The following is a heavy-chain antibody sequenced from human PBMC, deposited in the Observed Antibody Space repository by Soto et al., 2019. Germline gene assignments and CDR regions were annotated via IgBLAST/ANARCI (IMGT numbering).Heavy chain of an antibody. J-gene: IGHJ4*02. CDR1: GFTFSSYS. D-gene: IGHD4-17*01. Sequence: EVQLVESGGGLVQPGGSLRFSCAASGFTFSSYSMNWVRQAPGKGLEWVSYISSSSSTIYYADSVKGRFTISRDNAKNSLYLQMNSLRAEDTPVYYCARALLASISYGDYVAYWGQGTLVTVSS. V-gene: IGHV3-48*01. CDR3: ARALLASISYGDYVAY. CDR2: ISSSSSTI.